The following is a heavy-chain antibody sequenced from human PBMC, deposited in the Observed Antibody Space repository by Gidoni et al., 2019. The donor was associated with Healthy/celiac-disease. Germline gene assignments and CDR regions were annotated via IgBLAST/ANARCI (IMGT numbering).Heavy chain of an antibody. J-gene: IGHJ4*02. V-gene: IGHV1-3*01. CDR1: GYTFTSYA. CDR3: AREGYCSGGSCYGDVGPFDY. D-gene: IGHD2-15*01. CDR2: INAGNGNT. Sequence: QVQLVQSGAEVKKPGASVKVSCKASGYTFTSYAMHWVRQAPGQRLEWMGWINAGNGNTKYSQKFQGRVTITRDTSASTAYMELSSLRSEDTAVYYCAREGYCSGGSCYGDVGPFDYWGQGTLVTVSS.